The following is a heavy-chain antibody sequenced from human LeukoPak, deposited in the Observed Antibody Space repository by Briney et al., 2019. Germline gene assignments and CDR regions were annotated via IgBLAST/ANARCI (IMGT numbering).Heavy chain of an antibody. Sequence: PGGSLRLSCAASGFTLSSYWMSWVRQTPGVGLEWVANIKQDGSEKDYVDSVKGRFTISRDNAKNSLYLQMNSLRAEDTAVYYCARAGGYLIGAFDIWGQGTMVTVSS. D-gene: IGHD3-22*01. CDR2: IKQDGSEK. J-gene: IGHJ3*02. CDR1: GFTLSSYW. CDR3: ARAGGYLIGAFDI. V-gene: IGHV3-7*01.